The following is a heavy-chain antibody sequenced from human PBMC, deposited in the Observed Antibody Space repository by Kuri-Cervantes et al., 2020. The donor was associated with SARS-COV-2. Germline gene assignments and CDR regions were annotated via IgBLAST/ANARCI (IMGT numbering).Heavy chain of an antibody. CDR1: GFTFSSYG. D-gene: IGHD2-21*01. CDR3: ARDRVGVHDY. J-gene: IGHJ4*02. Sequence: GESLKISCVASGFTFSSYGVHWVRQVPGEGLKWLAVIWYDGSEKYYADYVKDRFTIPRDNSRKTLYLQMNSLRVEDTAVYYRARDRVGVHDYWGQGTLVTVSS. CDR2: IWYDGSEK. V-gene: IGHV3-33*01.